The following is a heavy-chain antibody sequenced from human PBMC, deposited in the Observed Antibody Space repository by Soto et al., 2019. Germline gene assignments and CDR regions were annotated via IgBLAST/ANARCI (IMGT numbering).Heavy chain of an antibody. CDR2: ISPYDGST. D-gene: IGHD6-25*01. CDR3: ARGDGRGTSGFYFYYGMDV. J-gene: IGHJ6*02. Sequence: QVQLVQSGTEVKKPGASVKISCKASGFTFTNYFFHWVRQAPRQGLEWMGIISPYDGSTNYRKSLQGRVPLTSDTSTSTVYMELSSLTSEDTAVYYCARGDGRGTSGFYFYYGMDVWGHGTTVAVSS. CDR1: GFTFTNYF. V-gene: IGHV1-46*01.